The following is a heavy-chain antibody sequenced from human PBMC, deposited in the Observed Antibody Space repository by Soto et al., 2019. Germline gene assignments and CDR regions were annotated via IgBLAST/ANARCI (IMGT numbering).Heavy chain of an antibody. CDR3: AKALGSWGNYSYYGMDV. V-gene: IGHV3-30*18. D-gene: IGHD3-16*01. Sequence: GGSLRLSCAASGFTFSSYAMSWVRQGPGKGLEWVAVISYDGSNKYYADSVKGRFTISRDNSKNTLYLQMNSLRAEDTAVYYCAKALGSWGNYSYYGMDVWGQGTTVT. J-gene: IGHJ6*02. CDR2: ISYDGSNK. CDR1: GFTFSSYA.